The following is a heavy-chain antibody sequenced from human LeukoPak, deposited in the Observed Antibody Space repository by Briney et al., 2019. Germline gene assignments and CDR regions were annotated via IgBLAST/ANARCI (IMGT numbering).Heavy chain of an antibody. CDR2: VYASGINSD. CDR3: ARDNFGSLDF. V-gene: IGHV4-59*02. CDR1: GDSVSNYG. J-gene: IGHJ4*02. D-gene: IGHD3-10*01. Sequence: SETLSLICSVSGDSVSNYGWSWVRQPPGKGLEWVGYVYASGINSDNQNPSLKSRVTISVDTSRNQFSLRLNSVTAADTAIYYCARDNFGSLDFWGQGALVTVSP.